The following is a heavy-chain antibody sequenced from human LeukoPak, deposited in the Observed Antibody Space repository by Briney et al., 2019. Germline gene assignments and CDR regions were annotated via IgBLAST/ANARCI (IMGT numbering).Heavy chain of an antibody. CDR1: GYSLSSGYY. CDR2: IYQSGRT. J-gene: IGHJ4*02. V-gene: IGHV4-38-2*02. Sequence: SETLSLPCTVSGYSLSSGYYWGWIRQPPGTGLEWFGSIYQSGRTHYNPSLKSRVTISVDTSKNQFSLKLSSVTAADTAVYYCAGASYGSGSYGGYYFDYWGQGTLVTVSS. D-gene: IGHD3-10*01. CDR3: AGASYGSGSYGGYYFDY.